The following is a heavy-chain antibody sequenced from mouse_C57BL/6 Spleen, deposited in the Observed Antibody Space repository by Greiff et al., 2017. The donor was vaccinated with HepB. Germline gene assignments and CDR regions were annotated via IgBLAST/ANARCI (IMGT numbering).Heavy chain of an antibody. CDR3: TTSRPIDY. CDR2: IDPENGDT. Sequence: EVKLQESGAELVRPGASVKLSCTASGFNIKDYYMHWVKQRPEQGLEWIGWIDPENGDTEYASKFQGKATITADTSSNTAYLQLSSLTSEDTAVYYCTTSRPIDYWGQGTSVTVSS. V-gene: IGHV14-4*01. CDR1: GFNIKDYY. J-gene: IGHJ4*01.